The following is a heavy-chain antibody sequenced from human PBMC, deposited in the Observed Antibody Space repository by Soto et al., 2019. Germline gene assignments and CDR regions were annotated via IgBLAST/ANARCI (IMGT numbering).Heavy chain of an antibody. Sequence: QVQLQESGPGLVKPSQTLSLTCTVSGCSISSGGYYWSWIRQHPGKGLEWIGYSYYSGATYYNLSLKSRVTRAVDPTKNQSSLKLSSVTAADTAVYYCARDGGRSAFDTWGQGTMVTVSS. J-gene: IGHJ3*02. CDR1: GCSISSGGYY. CDR2: SYYSGAT. D-gene: IGHD3-10*01. V-gene: IGHV4-31*03. CDR3: ARDGGRSAFDT.